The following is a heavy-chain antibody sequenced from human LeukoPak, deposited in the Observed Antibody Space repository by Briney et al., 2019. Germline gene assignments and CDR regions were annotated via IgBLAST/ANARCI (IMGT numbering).Heavy chain of an antibody. CDR3: ARGDYYYGDYRTLFDY. J-gene: IGHJ4*02. CDR1: GCKFRSYS. CDR2: ISTVNYI. D-gene: IGHD4-17*01. Sequence: AGGSLRLSCAVSGCKFRSYSMNWVRQAPGKGVEWGSSISTVNYILYGDSVKGRFTISRDNAKNSLYLQMSSLRAEDTAVYYCARGDYYYGDYRTLFDYWGQGTLVTVSS. V-gene: IGHV3-21*01.